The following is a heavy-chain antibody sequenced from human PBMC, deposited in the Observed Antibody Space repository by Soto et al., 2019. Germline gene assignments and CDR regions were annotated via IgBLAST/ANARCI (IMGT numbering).Heavy chain of an antibody. CDR1: GFTFSNAW. J-gene: IGHJ6*02. CDR2: IKSKTDGGTT. CDR3: TTSLPRRIAARRPTYYYYGMDV. V-gene: IGHV3-15*07. Sequence: PGGSLRLSCAASGFTFSNAWMNWVRQAPGKGLEWVGRIKSKTDGGTTDYAAPVKGRFTISRDDSKNTLYLQMNSLKTEDTAVYYCTTSLPRRIAARRPTYYYYGMDVWGQGTTVTVSS. D-gene: IGHD6-6*01.